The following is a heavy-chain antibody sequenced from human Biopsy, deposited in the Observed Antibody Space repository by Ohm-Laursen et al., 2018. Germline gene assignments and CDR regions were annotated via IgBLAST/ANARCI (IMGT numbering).Heavy chain of an antibody. CDR2: VHFTGST. J-gene: IGHJ2*01. CDR1: GDSISSYY. D-gene: IGHD3-22*01. Sequence: SETLYFTCTVSGDSISSYYWSWTRQPPGEGLEGIGYVHFTGSTDYNPSLQSRVTISVDTSKNHFSLRLRSVTPADTAIYYCAKDRGYYSDRTVPGYFDLWGRGTLVTVSS. V-gene: IGHV4-59*01. CDR3: AKDRGYYSDRTVPGYFDL.